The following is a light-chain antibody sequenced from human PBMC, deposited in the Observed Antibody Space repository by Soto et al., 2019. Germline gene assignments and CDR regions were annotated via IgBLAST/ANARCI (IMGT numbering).Light chain of an antibody. CDR3: QQRSNWPPIT. CDR2: DAS. Sequence: EIALTQSPATLSLSPGERATLSCRASQSVSSYLAWYQQKPGQAPRLLIYDASNRATGIPARFSGSGSGTDFTLTISSLEPEDFAVYYCQQRSNWPPITLGQGTRLEIK. J-gene: IGKJ5*01. CDR1: QSVSSY. V-gene: IGKV3-11*01.